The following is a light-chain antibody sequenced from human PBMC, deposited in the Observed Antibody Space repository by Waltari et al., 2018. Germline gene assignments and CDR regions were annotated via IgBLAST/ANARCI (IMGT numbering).Light chain of an antibody. CDR1: SSAVGGYIY. CDR2: EVS. CDR3: GSYASGNSIL. Sequence: QSALTQPASMSGSPGPSITIPCTVTSSAVGGYIYVSWYQQHPGEAPKLMIFEVSRRPSGVSDRFSGSKSGNTASLTISGLQAEDEADYYCGSYASGNSILFGGGTKVTVL. J-gene: IGLJ2*01. V-gene: IGLV2-14*03.